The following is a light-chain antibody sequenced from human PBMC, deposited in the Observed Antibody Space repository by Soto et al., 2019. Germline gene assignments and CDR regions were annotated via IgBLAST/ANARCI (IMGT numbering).Light chain of an antibody. CDR1: SSDVGRYNL. V-gene: IGLV2-23*02. Sequence: QSALTQPASVSGSPVQSITLSCTGSSSDVGRYNLGSWYQHHPGKAPKLIIYEAIKRPSGISDRFSGSKSGNTASLTISGLQAEDEADYYCCSYGGYSTFVVFGGGTKLTV. J-gene: IGLJ2*01. CDR2: EAI. CDR3: CSYGGYSTFVV.